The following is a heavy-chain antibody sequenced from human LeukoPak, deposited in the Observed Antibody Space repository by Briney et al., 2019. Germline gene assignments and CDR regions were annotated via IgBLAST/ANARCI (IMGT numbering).Heavy chain of an antibody. D-gene: IGHD3-22*01. CDR2: MYYSGST. J-gene: IGHJ4*02. V-gene: IGHV4-34*01. CDR1: GGSFSGYY. Sequence: SETLSLTCAVYGGSFSGYYWGWIRQPPGKGLEWIGSMYYSGSTYYNPSLKSRVTMSVDTSKNQFSLKLTSVTAEDTALYYCARFWYDSSVFDHWGQGTQVTVSS. CDR3: ARFWYDSSVFDH.